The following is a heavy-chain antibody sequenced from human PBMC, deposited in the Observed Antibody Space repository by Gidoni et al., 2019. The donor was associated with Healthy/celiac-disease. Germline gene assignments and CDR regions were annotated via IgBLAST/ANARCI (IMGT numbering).Heavy chain of an antibody. Sequence: QVQLVQSGAEVKKPGASVKVSCKASGYTFTSYAMHWVRQAPGQRLEWMGWINAGNGNTKYSQKFQGRVTITRDTSASTAYMELSSLRSEDTAVYYCARDGGGYCSGGSCYTRHDAFDIWGQGTMVTVSS. J-gene: IGHJ3*02. D-gene: IGHD2-15*01. V-gene: IGHV1-3*01. CDR1: GYTFTSYA. CDR3: ARDGGGYCSGGSCYTRHDAFDI. CDR2: INAGNGNT.